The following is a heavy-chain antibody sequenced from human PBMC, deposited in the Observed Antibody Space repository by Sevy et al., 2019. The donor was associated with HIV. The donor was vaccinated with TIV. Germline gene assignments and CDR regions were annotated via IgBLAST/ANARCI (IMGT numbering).Heavy chain of an antibody. J-gene: IGHJ4*02. Sequence: GGSLRLSCAISGFTVNDKYIIWVHQAPGKGLEWVSVIFSSGSTYYADSAKGRFTISRDNSKNTVDLQMNSVRAEDTAVYYCVSLFLSYRSGWSYFDYWGQGTLVTVS. CDR2: IFSSGST. CDR3: VSLFLSYRSGWSYFDY. V-gene: IGHV3-66*02. CDR1: GFTVNDKY. D-gene: IGHD6-19*01.